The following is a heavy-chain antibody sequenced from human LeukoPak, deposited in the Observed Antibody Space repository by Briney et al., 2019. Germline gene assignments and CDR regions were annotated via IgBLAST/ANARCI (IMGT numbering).Heavy chain of an antibody. J-gene: IGHJ3*02. CDR2: ISYDGSNK. D-gene: IGHD6-13*01. CDR1: GFTFSSYA. CDR3: AKLVAAAVDDAFDI. Sequence: GGSLRLSCAASGFTFSSYAMHWVRQAPGKGLEWVAVISYDGSNKYYADSVKGRFTISRDNSKNTLYLQMNSLRAEDTAVYYCAKLVAAAVDDAFDIWGQGTMVTVSS. V-gene: IGHV3-30*04.